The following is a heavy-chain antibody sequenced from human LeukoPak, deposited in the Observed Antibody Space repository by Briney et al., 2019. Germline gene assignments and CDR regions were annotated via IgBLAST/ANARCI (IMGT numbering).Heavy chain of an antibody. D-gene: IGHD6-13*01. J-gene: IGHJ4*02. CDR3: AKDIFNSSSWYYLFGY. CDR1: GFTFSSYG. V-gene: IGHV3-33*06. Sequence: GGSLRLSCAASGFTFSSYGMHWVRQAPGKGLEWVAVIWYDGGTKYYADSVKGRFTISRDNSKNTLYLQMNSLRAEDTAVYYCAKDIFNSSSWYYLFGYWGQGTLVTVSS. CDR2: IWYDGGTK.